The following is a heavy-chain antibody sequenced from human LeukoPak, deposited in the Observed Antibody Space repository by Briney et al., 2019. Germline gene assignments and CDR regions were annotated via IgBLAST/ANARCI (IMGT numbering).Heavy chain of an antibody. CDR2: INHGGST. J-gene: IGHJ4*02. CDR1: GGSFSGDF. D-gene: IGHD3-16*01. Sequence: SETLSLTCAVYGGSFSGDFWSWIRQSPGKGLEWIGEINHGGSTTYNPSLQSRVTISVDTSKNQFSLRLSSVTAADTAVYYCARGGVLKSVDYWGQGTLVAVSS. V-gene: IGHV4-34*01. CDR3: ARGGVLKSVDY.